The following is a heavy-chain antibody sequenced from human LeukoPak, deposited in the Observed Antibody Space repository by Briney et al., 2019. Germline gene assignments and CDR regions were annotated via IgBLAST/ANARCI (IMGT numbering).Heavy chain of an antibody. D-gene: IGHD2-2*02. CDR3: ARGGIVVVPAAIQDAFDI. V-gene: IGHV1-2*02. J-gene: IGHJ3*02. CDR1: GYTFIGYY. Sequence: ASVKVSCKASGYTFIGYYMHWVRQAPGQGLEWMGWINPNSGGTNYAQKFQGRVTMTRDTSISTAYMELSRLRSDDTAVYYCARGGIVVVPAAIQDAFDIWGQGTMVTVSS. CDR2: INPNSGGT.